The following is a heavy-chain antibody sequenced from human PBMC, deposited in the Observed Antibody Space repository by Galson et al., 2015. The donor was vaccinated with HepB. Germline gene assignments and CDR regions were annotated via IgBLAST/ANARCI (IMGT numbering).Heavy chain of an antibody. CDR3: GTIGGWLQGRNDY. V-gene: IGHV1-24*01. CDR1: GYTLTGLS. D-gene: IGHD3-16*01. CDR2: FDPEDGET. J-gene: IGHJ4*02. Sequence: SVKVSCKVSGYTLTGLSMHWVRQTPGKGLEWMGGFDPEDGETIYAQKFQGRVTMTEDTSTDAAYMELSSLRSEDTAVYYCGTIGGWLQGRNDYWGQGTLVTVSS.